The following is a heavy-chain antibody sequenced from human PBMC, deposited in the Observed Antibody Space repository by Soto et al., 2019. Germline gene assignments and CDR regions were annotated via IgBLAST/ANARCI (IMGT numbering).Heavy chain of an antibody. CDR3: ARGLTMGQLPSHFDH. V-gene: IGHV4-61*01. CDR2: VHSSGIT. J-gene: IGHJ5*02. CDR1: GGSASIDNFY. Sequence: SETLSLTCTAFGGSASIDNFYWSWLRHNPGKGLDWIGYVHSSGITNYNPSLKRRVTIPVDTSRNQFSLRLSSVTAADTAVYYCARGLTMGQLPSHFDHWGQGTLVTVSS. D-gene: IGHD3-16*01.